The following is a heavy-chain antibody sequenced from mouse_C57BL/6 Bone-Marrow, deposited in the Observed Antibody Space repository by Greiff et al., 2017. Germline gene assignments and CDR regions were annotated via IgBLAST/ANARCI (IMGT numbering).Heavy chain of an antibody. V-gene: IGHV1-39*01. Sequence: VQLKESGPELVKPGASVKISCKASGYSFNDYNMNWVKQSNGKSLEWIGVINTNYGTPSYNQKFKGKATLTVDQSSSTAYMQLNSLTSEDSAVFNCAIGYDYAYAMDYWGQGTSVTVSS. CDR1: GYSFNDYN. D-gene: IGHD2-4*01. CDR3: AIGYDYAYAMDY. J-gene: IGHJ4*01. CDR2: INTNYGTP.